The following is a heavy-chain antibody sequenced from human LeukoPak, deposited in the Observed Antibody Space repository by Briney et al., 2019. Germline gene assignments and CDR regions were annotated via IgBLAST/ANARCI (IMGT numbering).Heavy chain of an antibody. J-gene: IGHJ5*02. V-gene: IGHV3-23*01. D-gene: IGHD1-26*01. CDR3: ARAGDSGSLFDP. CDR2: ISGSGGGT. CDR1: GFTFSSYA. Sequence: PGGSLRLSCAASGFTFSSYAMSWVRQAPGKGLEWVSAISGSGGGTYYADSVKGRFTISRDNSKNTLYLQMNSLRAEDTAVYYCARAGDSGSLFDPWGQGTLVTVSS.